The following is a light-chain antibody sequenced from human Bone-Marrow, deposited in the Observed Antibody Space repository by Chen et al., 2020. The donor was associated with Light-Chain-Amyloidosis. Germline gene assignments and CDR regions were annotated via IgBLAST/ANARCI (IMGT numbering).Light chain of an antibody. CDR3: SSYTITNTLV. CDR2: EVT. Sequence: QSALPQPASVSGSPGQSITIPCTGTSSDVGGDNHVSWYQQHPDKAPKLMISEVTNRPSWVPDRFSGSKSDNTASLTISGLQTEDEADYFCSSYTITNTLVFGSGTRVTVL. V-gene: IGLV2-14*01. J-gene: IGLJ1*01. CDR1: SSDVGGDNH.